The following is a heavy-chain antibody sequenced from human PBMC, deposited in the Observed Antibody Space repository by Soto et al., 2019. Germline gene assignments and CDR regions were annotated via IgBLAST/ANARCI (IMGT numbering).Heavy chain of an antibody. CDR2: ISYDGSNK. Sequence: GGSLRLSCAASGFTFSSYAMHWVRQAPGKGLEWVAVISYDGSNKYYADSVKGRFTISRDNSKNTLYLQMNSLRAEDTAVYYCARDLAYWCGDCYSGNWFDPWGQGSLVTVYS. D-gene: IGHD2-21*02. J-gene: IGHJ5*02. CDR1: GFTFSSYA. V-gene: IGHV3-30-3*01. CDR3: ARDLAYWCGDCYSGNWFDP.